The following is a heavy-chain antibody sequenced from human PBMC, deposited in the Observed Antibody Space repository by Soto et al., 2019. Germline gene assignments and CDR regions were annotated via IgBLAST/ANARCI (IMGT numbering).Heavy chain of an antibody. CDR1: GYTFTGYY. V-gene: IGHV1-2*02. CDR2: INPNSGDT. J-gene: IGHJ4*02. Sequence: QVQLVQSGAEVKKPGASVKVSCKASGYTFTGYYMHWVRQAPGQGLEWMGWINPNSGDTNYAQKFQGRVTMTRDTSISTAYMELSRLRSDDTAVYYCARATWIQLSLFFDYWGQGTLVTVSS. D-gene: IGHD5-18*01. CDR3: ARATWIQLSLFFDY.